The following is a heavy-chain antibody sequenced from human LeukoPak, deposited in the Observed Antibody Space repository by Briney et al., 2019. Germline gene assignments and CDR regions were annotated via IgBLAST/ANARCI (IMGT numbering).Heavy chain of an antibody. CDR2: IYYSGST. CDR3: ARGRFLDAFDI. Sequence: SETLSLTCTVSGGSISSYYWSWIRQPPGKGLEWIGYIYYSGSTKYKPSPKSRVTISVDTSENQFSLKLSSVTAADTAVYYCARGRFLDAFDIWGQGTMVTVSS. J-gene: IGHJ3*02. D-gene: IGHD3-3*01. CDR1: GGSISSYY. V-gene: IGHV4-59*01.